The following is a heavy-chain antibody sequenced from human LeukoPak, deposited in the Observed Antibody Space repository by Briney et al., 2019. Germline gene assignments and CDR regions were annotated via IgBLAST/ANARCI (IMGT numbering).Heavy chain of an antibody. V-gene: IGHV1-2*02. Sequence: ASVKVSCKASGYTFTGYYMHWVRQAPGQGLEWMGWINPNSGGTNYAQKFQSRVTMTRDTSISTAYMELSRLRSDDTAVYYCARAQYSSSALFDYWGQGTLVTVSS. J-gene: IGHJ4*02. CDR1: GYTFTGYY. D-gene: IGHD6-6*01. CDR2: INPNSGGT. CDR3: ARAQYSSSALFDY.